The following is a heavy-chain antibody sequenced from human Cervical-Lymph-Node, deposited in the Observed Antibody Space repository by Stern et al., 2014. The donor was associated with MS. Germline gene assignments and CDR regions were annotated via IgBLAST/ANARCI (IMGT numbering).Heavy chain of an antibody. CDR1: GGSISSGGYS. CDR2: IYHSGST. CDR3: ARSSTVTPNAFDI. Sequence: QLQLQESGSGLVKPSQTLSLTCAVSGGSISSGGYSWSWIRQPPGKGLEWIGYIYHSGSTYYNPSLKSRVTISVDRSKNHFSLKLGSVTAADTAVYYCARSSTVTPNAFDIWGQGTMVTVSS. J-gene: IGHJ3*02. D-gene: IGHD4-17*01. V-gene: IGHV4-30-2*01.